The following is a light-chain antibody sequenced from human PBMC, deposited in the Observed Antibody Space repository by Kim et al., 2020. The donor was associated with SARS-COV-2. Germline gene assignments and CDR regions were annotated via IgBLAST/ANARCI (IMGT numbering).Light chain of an antibody. V-gene: IGKV3-20*01. CDR3: QQSGSSPPT. Sequence: SPGKRATLSSRASQRVSSNSFAWYQHKPGQAPRLRIYSASSRATGFPARFGGSGSGTDFTLTITRLESEDFEMYYCQQSGSSPPTFGGGTRVEIK. CDR1: QRVSSNS. CDR2: SAS. J-gene: IGKJ4*01.